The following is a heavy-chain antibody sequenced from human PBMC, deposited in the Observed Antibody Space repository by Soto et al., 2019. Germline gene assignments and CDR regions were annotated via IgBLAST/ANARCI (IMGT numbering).Heavy chain of an antibody. CDR3: AKGRLERRLRYDY. J-gene: IGHJ4*02. Sequence: EVHVLESGGGLVQPGGSLRLSCAASGFTFSSYAISWVRQAPGKGLEWVSVISGSGGNTYYADSVKGRFTIARDNSKNTLLLKMNGLRSEDTDVYYWAKGRLERRLRYDYWGQGTLVTVSS. D-gene: IGHD1-1*01. V-gene: IGHV3-23*01. CDR1: GFTFSSYA. CDR2: ISGSGGNT.